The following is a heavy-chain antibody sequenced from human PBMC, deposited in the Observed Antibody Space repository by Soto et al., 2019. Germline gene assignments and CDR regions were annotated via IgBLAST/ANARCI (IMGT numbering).Heavy chain of an antibody. J-gene: IGHJ4*02. V-gene: IGHV4-4*07. CDR1: GGSIYTYS. D-gene: IGHD1-26*01. CDR3: ATIVGANDY. CDR2: IYSSGSA. Sequence: SETLSLTCTVSGGSIYTYSWTWIRQPAGKGLEWIGHIYSSGSANYNPSLKSRVSMPVDTSKNQFSLKLNSVTAADTAVYYCATIVGANDYWGQGTLVTVSS.